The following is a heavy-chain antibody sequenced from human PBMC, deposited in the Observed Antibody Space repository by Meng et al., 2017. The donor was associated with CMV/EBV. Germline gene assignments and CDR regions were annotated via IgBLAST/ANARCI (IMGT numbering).Heavy chain of an antibody. Sequence: GESLKISCAASGFTFSSYAMSWVRQAPGKGLEWVSAISGSGGSTYYADSVKGRFTISRDNSNSTLYVQMNSLRAEDTAVYYCAKVGWFGEKNDYWGQGTLVTVSS. D-gene: IGHD3-10*01. J-gene: IGHJ4*02. CDR1: GFTFSSYA. CDR2: ISGSGGST. CDR3: AKVGWFGEKNDY. V-gene: IGHV3-23*01.